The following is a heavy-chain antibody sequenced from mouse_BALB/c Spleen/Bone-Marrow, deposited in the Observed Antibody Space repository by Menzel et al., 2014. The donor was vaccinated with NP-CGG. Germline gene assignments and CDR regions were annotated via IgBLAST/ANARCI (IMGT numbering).Heavy chain of an antibody. J-gene: IGHJ4*01. CDR2: VNPNNGGT. CDR1: GYSFTGYC. V-gene: IGHV1-26*01. Sequence: VQLKQSGPDLVKPGASVKISCKASGYSFTGYCMHWVKQSHGKSLEWIGRVNPNNGGTSYNQKFKGKAILTVDKSSSTAYMELRSLTSEDSAVYYGARPIYDGYSAAMEYWGQGTSVTVSS. CDR3: ARPIYDGYSAAMEY. D-gene: IGHD2-3*01.